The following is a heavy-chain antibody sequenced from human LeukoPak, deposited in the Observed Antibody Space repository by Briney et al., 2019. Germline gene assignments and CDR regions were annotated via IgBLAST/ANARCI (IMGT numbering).Heavy chain of an antibody. J-gene: IGHJ5*02. Sequence: GASVKVSCKASGYTFTSYGISWVRQAPGQGLEWMGWISAYNGNTNYAQKLQGRVTMTTDTSTSTAYMEPRSLRSDDTAVYYCARNYYGSGSYEGDFWFDPWGQGTLVTVSS. V-gene: IGHV1-18*04. D-gene: IGHD3-10*01. CDR3: ARNYYGSGSYEGDFWFDP. CDR2: ISAYNGNT. CDR1: GYTFTSYG.